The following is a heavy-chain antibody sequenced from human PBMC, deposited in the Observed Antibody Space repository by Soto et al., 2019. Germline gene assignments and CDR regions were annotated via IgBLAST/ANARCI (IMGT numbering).Heavy chain of an antibody. V-gene: IGHV3-21*06. D-gene: IGHD3-16*01. CDR3: ARTGHHYDPLDY. J-gene: IGHJ4*02. CDR1: GFIFSRYG. Sequence: EVQLVESGGGLVQPGGSLRLSCEVSGFIFSRYGMNWVRQTPGKGLEWVSSISASGNYIHYVDSVKGRFTISRADAKNSLYLQMNSLRGGDTAVYFCARTGHHYDPLDYWGQGTLVSVSS. CDR2: ISASGNYI.